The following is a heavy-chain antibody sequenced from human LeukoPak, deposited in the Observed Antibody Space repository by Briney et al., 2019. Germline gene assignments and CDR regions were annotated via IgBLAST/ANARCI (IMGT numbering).Heavy chain of an antibody. V-gene: IGHV4-59*12. D-gene: IGHD6-19*01. J-gene: IGHJ4*02. Sequence: PSETLSLTCTASDDSISSDFWTWSRQPPRKGLEWIWYIRYSGRTEYNPSLKSRVTISIQTSKNQFSLKLTSVAAADTAIYYCAGLPDVSGWPFDYWGQGILVTVSS. CDR2: IRYSGRT. CDR1: DDSISSDF. CDR3: AGLPDVSGWPFDY.